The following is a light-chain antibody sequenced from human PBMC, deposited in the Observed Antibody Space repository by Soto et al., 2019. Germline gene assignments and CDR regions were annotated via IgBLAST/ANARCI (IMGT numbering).Light chain of an antibody. CDR2: DVS. Sequence: QSALTQPASLSGSPGQSITISCTGTSSDVGGYNYVSWYQQHPGKAPKLMIFDVSTRPSGVSNRFSGARSGHTASLTISGLQAEDDADYYCSSYTSSSTLYVFGTGTKVTVL. CDR3: SSYTSSSTLYV. CDR1: SSDVGGYNY. J-gene: IGLJ1*01. V-gene: IGLV2-14*01.